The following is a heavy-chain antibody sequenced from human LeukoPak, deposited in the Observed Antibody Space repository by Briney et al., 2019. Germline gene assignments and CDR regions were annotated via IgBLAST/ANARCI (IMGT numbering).Heavy chain of an antibody. CDR2: ISGSGGST. D-gene: IGHD3-9*01. V-gene: IGHV3-23*01. CDR3: ANWAELDGIRYFDWPNDAFDI. CDR1: GFTFSSYA. J-gene: IGHJ3*02. Sequence: GGSLRLSCAASGFTFSSYAMSWVRQAPGKGLEWVSAISGSGGSTYYADSVKGRFTISRDNSKNTLYLQMNSLRAEDTAVYYCANWAELDGIRYFDWPNDAFDIWGQGTMVTVSS.